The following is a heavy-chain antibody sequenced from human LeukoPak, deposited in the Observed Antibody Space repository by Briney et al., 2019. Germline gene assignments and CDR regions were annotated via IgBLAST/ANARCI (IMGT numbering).Heavy chain of an antibody. CDR2: ISGSGGST. J-gene: IGHJ6*02. Sequence: PGGSLRLSCAASGFTFSSYAMSSVRQAPGKGLEWVSAISGSGGSTYYADSVKGRFTISRDNSKNTLYLQMNSLRAEDTAVYYCARDGVVVVAATYDGLDVWGQGTTVTVSS. CDR3: ARDGVVVVAATYDGLDV. D-gene: IGHD2-15*01. CDR1: GFTFSSYA. V-gene: IGHV3-23*01.